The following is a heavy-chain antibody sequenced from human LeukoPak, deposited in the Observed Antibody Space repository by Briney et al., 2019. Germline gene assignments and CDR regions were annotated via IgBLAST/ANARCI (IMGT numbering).Heavy chain of an antibody. D-gene: IGHD2-2*01. J-gene: IGHJ4*02. CDR1: GFTFSSYG. CDR2: IRYDGSNK. Sequence: GGSLRLSCAASGFTFSSYGMHWVRQAPGKGLEWVAFIRYDGSNKYYADSVKGRFTISRDNSKNTLYLQMNSLGGEDTAVYFCAKDATSRYCSSTSCYYFDYWGQGTLVTVSS. CDR3: AKDATSRYCSSTSCYYFDY. V-gene: IGHV3-30*02.